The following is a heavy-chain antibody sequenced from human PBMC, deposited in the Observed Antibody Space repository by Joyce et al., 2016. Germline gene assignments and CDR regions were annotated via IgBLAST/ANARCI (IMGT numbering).Heavy chain of an antibody. CDR3: TRDGFLEWLGDDY. J-gene: IGHJ4*02. CDR2: IYYRGTT. CDR1: GGSISSSSYY. Sequence: QLQLQESGPGLVKPSETLSLTCTVSGGSISSSSYYWGRIRQPPGKGLDWIGNIYYRGTTYYNPSLKGRVTISVDTSKNQFSLKLSSVTAADTAMYYCTRDGFLEWLGDDYWGQGTLVTVSS. V-gene: IGHV4-39*07. D-gene: IGHD3-3*01.